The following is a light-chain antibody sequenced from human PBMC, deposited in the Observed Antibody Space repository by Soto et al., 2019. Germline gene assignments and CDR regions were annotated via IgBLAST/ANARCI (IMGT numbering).Light chain of an antibody. CDR1: QSVSSN. CDR2: DAS. CDR3: QQRSNWPPT. V-gene: IGKV3-11*01. Sequence: EIVMTQSPATLSVSPGERGTLSCRASQSVSSNLAWYQQKPGQAPRLLIYDASNRATGIPARFSGSGSGTDFTLTISSLEPEDFAVYYCQQRSNWPPTFGQGTRLENK. J-gene: IGKJ5*01.